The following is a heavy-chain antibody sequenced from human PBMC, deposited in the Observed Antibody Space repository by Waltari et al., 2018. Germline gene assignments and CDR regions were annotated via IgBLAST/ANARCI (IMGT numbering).Heavy chain of an antibody. V-gene: IGHV3-33*08. Sequence: QVQLVESGGGVVQPGRSLRLPCAASGFTFSSYGMHRVRQAPGKGLEWVAVIWYDGSNKYYADSVKGRFTISRDNSKNTLYLQMNSLRAEDTAMYYCAREYSSSSGGWGQGTLVTVSS. CDR1: GFTFSSYG. D-gene: IGHD6-6*01. J-gene: IGHJ4*02. CDR3: AREYSSSSGG. CDR2: IWYDGSNK.